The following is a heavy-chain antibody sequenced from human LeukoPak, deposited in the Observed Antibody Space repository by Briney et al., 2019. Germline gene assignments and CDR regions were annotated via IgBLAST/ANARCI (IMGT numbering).Heavy chain of an antibody. CDR2: ISSSSSTI. CDR1: GFTFSSYS. D-gene: IGHD3-22*01. Sequence: GGSLRLSCAAPGFTFSSYSMNWVRQAPGKGLEWVSYISSSSSTIYYADSVKGRFTISRDNAKNSLYLQMNSLRAEDTAVYYCARVFPTLDSSGYSHDAFDIWGQGTMVTVSS. V-gene: IGHV3-48*01. J-gene: IGHJ3*02. CDR3: ARVFPTLDSSGYSHDAFDI.